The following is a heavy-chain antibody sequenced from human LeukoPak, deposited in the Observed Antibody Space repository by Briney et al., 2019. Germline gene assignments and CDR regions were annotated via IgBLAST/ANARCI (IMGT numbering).Heavy chain of an antibody. J-gene: IGHJ4*02. CDR1: GYTFTSYD. CDR2: MNPNSGNT. CDR3: ARGLYNWNDGSVY. Sequence: ASVKVSCKASGYTFTSYDINWVRQATGQGLEWMGWMNPNSGNTGYAQKFQGRVTITGNTSISTAYMELSSLRSEDTAVYYCARGLYNWNDGSVYWGQGTLVAVSS. D-gene: IGHD1-20*01. V-gene: IGHV1-8*03.